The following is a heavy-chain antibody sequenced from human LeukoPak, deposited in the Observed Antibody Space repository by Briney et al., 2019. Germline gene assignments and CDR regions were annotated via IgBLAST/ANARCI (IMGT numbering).Heavy chain of an antibody. V-gene: IGHV4-39*01. CDR2: IYYSGST. CDR1: GGSISRSSYY. J-gene: IGHJ4*02. D-gene: IGHD5-24*01. CDR3: ARHRSGWLQSSFDY. Sequence: PSETLSLTCTVSGGSISRSSYYWGWIRQPPGKGLEWIGSIYYSGSTYYNPSLKSRVTISVDTSKNQFSLKLSSVTAADTAVYYCARHRSGWLQSSFDYWGQGTLVTVSS.